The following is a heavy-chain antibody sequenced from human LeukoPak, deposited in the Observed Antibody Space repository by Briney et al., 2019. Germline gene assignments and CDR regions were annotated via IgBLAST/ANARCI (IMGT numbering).Heavy chain of an antibody. CDR3: AKIVAISGRPREGFDY. CDR1: GFTFSSYA. J-gene: IGHJ4*02. Sequence: GGSLRLSCAASGFTFSSYAMSWVRQAPGKGLEWVSAISGSGGSTYYADSVKGRFTISRDNSKNTLYLQMNSLRAEDTAVYYCAKIVAISGRPREGFDYWGQGTLVTVSS. CDR2: ISGSGGST. V-gene: IGHV3-23*01. D-gene: IGHD1-26*01.